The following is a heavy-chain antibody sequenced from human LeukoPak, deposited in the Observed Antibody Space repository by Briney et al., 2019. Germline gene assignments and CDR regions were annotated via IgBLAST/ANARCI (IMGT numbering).Heavy chain of an antibody. J-gene: IGHJ6*02. CDR2: ISAYNGNT. CDR3: ARDLLGGYDYYYYGMDV. Sequence: GASVKVSCKASDYTFTSYGISWVRQAPGQGLEWMGWISAYNGNTNYAQKLQGRVTMTTDTSTSTAYMELRSLRSDDTAVYYCARDLLGGYDYYYYGMDVWGQGTTVTVSS. CDR1: DYTFTSYG. V-gene: IGHV1-18*01. D-gene: IGHD5-12*01.